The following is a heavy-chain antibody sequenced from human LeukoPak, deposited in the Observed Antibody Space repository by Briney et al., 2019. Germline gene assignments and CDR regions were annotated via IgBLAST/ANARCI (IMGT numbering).Heavy chain of an antibody. CDR2: IYHTGSP. Sequence: KTSQTLSLTCAVSGGSTTTGNFYWTWVRQPPGMGLEWIGHIYHTGSPNYNPSLKSRILLSVDTSKNQISPNLTSMTAADTAVYYCPRGRMETVTNWHFNLWGRGTLVTVSS. D-gene: IGHD4-17*01. J-gene: IGHJ2*01. V-gene: IGHV4-30-4*01. CDR1: GGSTTTGNFY. CDR3: PRGRMETVTNWHFNL.